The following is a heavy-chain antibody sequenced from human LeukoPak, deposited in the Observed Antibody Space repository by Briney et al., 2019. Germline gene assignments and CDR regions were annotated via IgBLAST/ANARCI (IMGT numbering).Heavy chain of an antibody. CDR2: IYYSGST. CDR3: ARTPSQGYCSGGSCFQFDP. CDR1: GGSISSYC. V-gene: IGHV4-59*01. D-gene: IGHD2-15*01. J-gene: IGHJ5*02. Sequence: SETLSLTCTVSGGSISSYCWSWIRQPPGKGLEWIGYIYYSGSTNYNPSLKSRVTISVDTSKNQFSLKLSSVTAADTAVYYCARTPSQGYCSGGSCFQFDPWGQGTLVTVSS.